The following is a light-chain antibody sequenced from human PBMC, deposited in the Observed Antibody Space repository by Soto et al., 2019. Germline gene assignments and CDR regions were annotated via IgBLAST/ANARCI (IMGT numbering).Light chain of an antibody. CDR1: QSVSSY. Sequence: EIVLTQSPATLSLSPGERATLSCRASQSVSSYLAWYQQKPGQAPRLLIYDASNRATGIPAKFSGSGSGTDFTLTISSLVPEDFAVYYCQRRSNWPPTFGQGTRLEIK. CDR2: DAS. J-gene: IGKJ5*01. CDR3: QRRSNWPPT. V-gene: IGKV3-11*01.